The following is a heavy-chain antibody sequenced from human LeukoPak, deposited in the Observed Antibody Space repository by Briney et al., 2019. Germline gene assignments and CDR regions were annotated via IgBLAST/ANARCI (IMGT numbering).Heavy chain of an antibody. Sequence: PGGSLRLSCEASGFSMSVYWMSWVRQAPGKGLEWVGNIKPGGSERNYVDSVKGRFTISRDNAKKSLYLQMSSLRAEDTAVYYCARDWGAYYHFFDYWGQGTLVTVSS. J-gene: IGHJ4*02. V-gene: IGHV3-7*01. D-gene: IGHD3-22*01. CDR1: GFSMSVYW. CDR3: ARDWGAYYHFFDY. CDR2: IKPGGSER.